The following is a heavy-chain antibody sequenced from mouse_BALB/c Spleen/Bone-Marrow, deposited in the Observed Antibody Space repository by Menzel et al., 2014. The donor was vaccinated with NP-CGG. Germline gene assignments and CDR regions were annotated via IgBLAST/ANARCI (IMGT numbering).Heavy chain of an antibody. CDR1: GFTFSSYY. D-gene: IGHD2-4*01. V-gene: IGHV5-6-2*01. Sequence: EVKLVESGGGLVKLGGSLKLSCAASGFTFSSYYMSWVRQTPEKRLELVAAINSNGGSTYYPDTVKGRFTTSRDNAKNTLYPQMSSLKSEDTALYYCARREYDYDVFAYWGQGTLVTVSA. J-gene: IGHJ3*01. CDR2: INSNGGST. CDR3: ARREYDYDVFAY.